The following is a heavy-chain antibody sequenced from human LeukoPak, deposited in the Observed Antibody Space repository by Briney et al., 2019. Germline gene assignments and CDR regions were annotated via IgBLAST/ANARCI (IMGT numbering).Heavy chain of an antibody. V-gene: IGHV3-7*01. CDR2: IKEDGSEK. Sequence: GGSLRLSCTTSGITFSNEWMSWVRQAPGKGLEWVANIKEDGSEKYYVDAVKGRFAISRDNAKNSLYLAMNSLRVEDAAVYYCVAGGAFDIWGQGTMVTVSS. CDR3: VAGGAFDI. CDR1: GITFSNEW. J-gene: IGHJ3*02. D-gene: IGHD3-16*01.